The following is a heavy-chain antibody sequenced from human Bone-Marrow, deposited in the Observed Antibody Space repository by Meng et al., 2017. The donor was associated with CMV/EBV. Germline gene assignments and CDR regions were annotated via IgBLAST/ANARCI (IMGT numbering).Heavy chain of an antibody. Sequence: SVKVSCKASGGTFSIYTISWVRQAPGQGLEWMGRIIPILGIANYAQKFQGRVTITADKSTSTAYMELSSLRSEDTAVYYCARGDCSSTSRYSNYYYGMDVWGQGTTVTVSS. CDR3: ARGDCSSTSRYSNYYYGMDV. D-gene: IGHD2-2*02. J-gene: IGHJ6*02. CDR1: GGTFSIYT. V-gene: IGHV1-69*02. CDR2: IIPILGIA.